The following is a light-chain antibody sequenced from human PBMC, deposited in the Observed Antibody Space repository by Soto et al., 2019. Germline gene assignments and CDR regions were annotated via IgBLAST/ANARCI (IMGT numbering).Light chain of an antibody. Sequence: EIVLTQSPDTLSLSPGERATLSCRASQSVTTSLAWYQQKTGQPPRLLISGASRRATGIPDRFSGSGSETDFTLTINSLQSEDFAVYYCQQYNNWPRTFGQGTKVDIK. CDR3: QQYNNWPRT. J-gene: IGKJ1*01. CDR2: GAS. V-gene: IGKV3D-15*01. CDR1: QSVTTS.